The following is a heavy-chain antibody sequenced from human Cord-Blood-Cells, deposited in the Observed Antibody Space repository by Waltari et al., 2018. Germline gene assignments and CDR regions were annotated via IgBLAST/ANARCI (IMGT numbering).Heavy chain of an antibody. CDR3: ARGGGSGSYYNSFDY. Sequence: QVQLQESGPGLVKPSETLSLTCAVSGYSISSGYYWGWTRQPPGKGLEWIGSIYHSGSTYYNPSLKSRVTISVDTSKNQFSLKLSSVTAADTAVYYCARGGGSGSYYNSFDYWGQGTLVTVSS. D-gene: IGHD3-10*01. J-gene: IGHJ4*02. CDR2: IYHSGST. CDR1: GYSISSGYY. V-gene: IGHV4-38-2*01.